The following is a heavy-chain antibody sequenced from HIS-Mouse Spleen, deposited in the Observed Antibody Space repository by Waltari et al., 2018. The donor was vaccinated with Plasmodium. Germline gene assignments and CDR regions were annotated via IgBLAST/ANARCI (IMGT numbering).Heavy chain of an antibody. D-gene: IGHD3-9*01. V-gene: IGHV3-21*01. J-gene: IGHJ2*01. CDR3: AREDILTGYYNDYWYFDL. CDR2: ISSSSSYI. Sequence: EVQLVESGGGLVRHGGSLRLSCAASGFTFSYYRMNWGRQAPGKGLDWVSSISSSSSYIYYADSVKGRFTISRDNAKNSLYLQMNSLRAEDTAVYYCAREDILTGYYNDYWYFDLWGRGSLVTVSS. CDR1: GFTFSYYR.